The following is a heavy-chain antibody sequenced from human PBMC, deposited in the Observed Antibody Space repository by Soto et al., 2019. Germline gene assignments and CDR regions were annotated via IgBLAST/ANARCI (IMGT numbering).Heavy chain of an antibody. V-gene: IGHV4-31*03. CDR2: IYSRGNT. CDR1: AGSIGSGFYY. Sequence: SETLSLTCTVSAGSIGSGFYYWSWIRQHPGKGLEWIGYIYSRGNTYYNPSLKNRVTISLDTSDSQFSLTLSSVTAADTAVYYCARGTYYFYMDVWGKGTTVTVSS. CDR3: ARGTYYFYMDV. J-gene: IGHJ6*03.